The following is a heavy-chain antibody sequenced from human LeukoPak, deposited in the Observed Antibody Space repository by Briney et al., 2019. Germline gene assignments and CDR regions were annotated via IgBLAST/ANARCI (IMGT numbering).Heavy chain of an antibody. D-gene: IGHD2-8*02. Sequence: KPGGSLRLSCAASGFTFSSYSMNWVRQAPGKGLEWVSSISSTSAYIHYADSVKGRFTISRDNVDNVVYLEMNSLGAEDTATYYCARVAVSGPTGWFDSWGQGTLVIVSS. J-gene: IGHJ5*01. CDR1: GFTFSSYS. V-gene: IGHV3-21*01. CDR3: ARVAVSGPTGWFDS. CDR2: ISSTSAYI.